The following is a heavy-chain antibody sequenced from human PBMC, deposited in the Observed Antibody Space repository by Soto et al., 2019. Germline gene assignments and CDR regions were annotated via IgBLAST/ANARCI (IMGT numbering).Heavy chain of an antibody. CDR2: IYYSGST. D-gene: IGHD6-19*01. J-gene: IGHJ3*02. Sequence: PSETLSLTCTVSGGSISPYYWSWIRRPPGKGLEWIAYIYYSGSTNYNPSLKSRVTISVDTSKNHFSLKLSSVTAADTAMYYCARHLEVAGNDAFDIWGQGTMVTVSS. V-gene: IGHV4-59*08. CDR1: GGSISPYY. CDR3: ARHLEVAGNDAFDI.